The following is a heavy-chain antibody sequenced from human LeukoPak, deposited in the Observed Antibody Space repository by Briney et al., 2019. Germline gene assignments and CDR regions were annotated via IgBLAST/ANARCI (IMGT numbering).Heavy chain of an antibody. CDR2: IYTSGST. Sequence: SQTLSLTCTVSGGSISSGSYYWSWIRQPAGKGLEWIGRIYTSGSTNYNPSLKSRVTISVDTSKNQFSLKLSSVTAADTAVYYCARLAVGYSGSHFLSYGMDVWGQGTTVTVSS. CDR3: ARLAVGYSGSHFLSYGMDV. CDR1: GGSISSGSYY. J-gene: IGHJ6*02. V-gene: IGHV4-61*02. D-gene: IGHD1-26*01.